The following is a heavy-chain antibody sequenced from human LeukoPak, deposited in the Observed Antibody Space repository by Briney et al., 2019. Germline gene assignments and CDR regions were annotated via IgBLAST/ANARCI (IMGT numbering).Heavy chain of an antibody. J-gene: IGHJ4*02. D-gene: IGHD3-10*01. CDR3: ARDYYGSGSYYSGYFDY. V-gene: IGHV3-30*04. Sequence: PPGGSLRLTCAASGFTFSSYAMHWVRQAPGKGLEWVAVISYDGSNKYYADSVKGRFTISRGNSKNTLYLQMNNLRAEDTAVYYCARDYYGSGSYYSGYFDYWGQGTLVTVSS. CDR2: ISYDGSNK. CDR1: GFTFSSYA.